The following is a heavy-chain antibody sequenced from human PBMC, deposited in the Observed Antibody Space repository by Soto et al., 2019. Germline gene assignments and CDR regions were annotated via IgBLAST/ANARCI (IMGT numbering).Heavy chain of an antibody. CDR3: ARHTKGDYYFDY. CDR2: INPHSGGS. J-gene: IGHJ4*02. D-gene: IGHD4-17*01. CDR1: GYTFTGYY. Sequence: QVQLVQSGAEVKKPGASVKVSCKASGYTFTGYYMHWVRQAPGQGLEWMGWINPHSGGSNYARKFQGWVTMTRDTSISTAYMELSRLKSDDTAVYYCARHTKGDYYFDYWGQGTLVTVSS. V-gene: IGHV1-2*04.